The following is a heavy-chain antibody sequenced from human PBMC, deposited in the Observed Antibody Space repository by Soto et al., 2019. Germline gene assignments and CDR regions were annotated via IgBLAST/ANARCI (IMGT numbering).Heavy chain of an antibody. CDR3: ARGVYGGVY. CDR2: IYHRGSA. CDR1: GGSISSGGHY. Sequence: QVQLQESGPGLVKPSQTLSLPCTVSGGSISSGGHYWSWIRQHPGKGLEWIGYIYHRGSANYNPSLSSRVTLSGDTSKNQFSLKLSSVTAADTAVYYCARGVYGGVYWGQGTLVTVSS. D-gene: IGHD4-17*01. V-gene: IGHV4-31*03. J-gene: IGHJ4*02.